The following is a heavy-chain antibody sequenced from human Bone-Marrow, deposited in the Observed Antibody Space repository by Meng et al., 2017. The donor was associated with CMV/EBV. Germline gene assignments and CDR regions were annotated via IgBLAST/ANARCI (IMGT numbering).Heavy chain of an antibody. Sequence: ASVKVSCKASGYTFPSYGISWVRQAPGQGLEWMGWISAYNGNTNYAQKLQGRVTMTTDTSTSTAYMELRSLRSDDTAVYYCARGSYDFWSGYSLGLGDYWGQGTLVTVSS. CDR2: ISAYNGNT. J-gene: IGHJ4*02. V-gene: IGHV1-18*01. D-gene: IGHD3-3*01. CDR1: GYTFPSYG. CDR3: ARGSYDFWSGYSLGLGDY.